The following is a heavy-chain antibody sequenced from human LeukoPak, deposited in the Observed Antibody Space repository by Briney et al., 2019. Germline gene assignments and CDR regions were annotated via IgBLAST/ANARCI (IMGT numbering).Heavy chain of an antibody. CDR1: GFTVSSNY. D-gene: IGHD2-15*01. CDR3: AAGDIVVVTPARAFDY. Sequence: PGGSLRLSCAASGFTVSSNYMSWVRQPPGKGLEWIGSIYYSGCTCYNPSLKSRVTISVDTSKNQFSLKLTSVTAADTAVYYCAAGDIVVVTPARAFDYWGQGTLVTVSS. CDR2: IYYSGCT. V-gene: IGHV4-59*05. J-gene: IGHJ4*02.